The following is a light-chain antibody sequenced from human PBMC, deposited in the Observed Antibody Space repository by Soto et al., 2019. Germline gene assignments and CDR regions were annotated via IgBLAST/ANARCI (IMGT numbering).Light chain of an antibody. V-gene: IGKV2-30*01. CDR3: MQARHWPCT. CDR2: MVS. CDR1: QILVYSDGKIY. J-gene: IGKJ1*01. Sequence: DVVMTQSPLSLPVTLGQPASISCRSSQILVYSDGKIYLNWFQQRQGQSPRRIIYMVSNRGCGVPDRFSGRGAGTDFPLKIRRVEAEDVGIYYFMQARHWPCTFGQGTMVDLK.